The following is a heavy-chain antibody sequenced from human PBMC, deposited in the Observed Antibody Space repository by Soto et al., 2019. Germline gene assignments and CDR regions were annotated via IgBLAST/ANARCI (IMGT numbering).Heavy chain of an antibody. CDR2: IYYSGST. D-gene: IGHD2-2*01. CDR1: GGSISSSSYY. CDR3: FAPAARRNYPFDY. Sequence: SETLSLTCTVSGGSISSSSYYWGWIRQPPGKGLEWIGSIYYSGSTYYNPSLKSRVTISVDTSKNQFSLKLSSVTAADTAVYYCFAPAARRNYPFDYWGQGTLVTVSS. V-gene: IGHV4-39*01. J-gene: IGHJ4*02.